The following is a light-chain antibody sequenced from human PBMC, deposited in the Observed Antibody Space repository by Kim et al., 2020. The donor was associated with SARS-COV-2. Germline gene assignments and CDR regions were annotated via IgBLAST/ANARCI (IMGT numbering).Light chain of an antibody. V-gene: IGKV3-11*01. CDR2: DVS. CDR1: QNVNNY. J-gene: IGKJ4*01. CDR3: QHRKNWPVT. Sequence: LSAGDRATLSCRASQNVNNYLAWYQQKPGQPPRLLLYDVSNRATGIPARFSGTGSGTDFTLTISSLEPEDFAVYYCQHRKNWPVTFGGGTKVDIK.